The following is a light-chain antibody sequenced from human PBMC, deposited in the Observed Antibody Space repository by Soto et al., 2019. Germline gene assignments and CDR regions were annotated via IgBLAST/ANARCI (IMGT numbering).Light chain of an antibody. Sequence: QSVLTQPSSASGSPGQSVTISCTGTSSDVADYNYVSWYQQYPGKAPKLMIYEVSKRPSGVPDRFSGSKSGNTASLTVSGLQAEDEADYYCSSYAGSNNWVFGGGTKLTVL. V-gene: IGLV2-8*01. J-gene: IGLJ3*02. CDR1: SSDVADYNY. CDR2: EVS. CDR3: SSYAGSNNWV.